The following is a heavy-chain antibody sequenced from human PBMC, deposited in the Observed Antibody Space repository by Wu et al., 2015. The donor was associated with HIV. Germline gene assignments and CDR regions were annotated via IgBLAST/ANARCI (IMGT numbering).Heavy chain of an antibody. Sequence: QAQLEQSGAEVKKPGASVTVSCKASGYSFISYSLVWVRQAPGQGLEWLGRIAPYNGNTNYAQTFQGRLKVTTDTSTNTAYLEMRSLTSDDTAIYFCARDADGIVGTKIGRYFDRWGRGTLIVVSS. V-gene: IGHV1-18*01. CDR1: GYSFISYS. CDR2: IAPYNGNT. J-gene: IGHJ2*01. CDR3: ARDADGIVGTKIGRYFDR. D-gene: IGHD1-26*01.